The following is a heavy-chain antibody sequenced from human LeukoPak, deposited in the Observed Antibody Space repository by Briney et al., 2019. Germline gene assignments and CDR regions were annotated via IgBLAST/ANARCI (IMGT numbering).Heavy chain of an antibody. CDR3: SGGAFDP. J-gene: IGHJ5*02. CDR2: MNQDGSEK. V-gene: IGHV3-7*04. CDR1: GFTFSSHW. Sequence: GGSLRLSCAASGFTFSSHWMTWVRQAPGKGLEWVANMNQDGSEKYYADSVKGRFTISRDNAKNSLYLQMNSQRADDTGVYYCSGGAFDPWGQGTLVTVSS.